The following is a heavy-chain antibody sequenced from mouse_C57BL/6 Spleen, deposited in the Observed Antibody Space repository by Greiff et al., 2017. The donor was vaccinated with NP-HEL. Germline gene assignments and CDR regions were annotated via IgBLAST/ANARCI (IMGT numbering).Heavy chain of an antibody. J-gene: IGHJ4*01. CDR2: ISDGGSYT. CDR3: ARGVGSSYAMDY. CDR1: GFTFSSYA. D-gene: IGHD1-1*01. Sequence: DVQLVESGGGLVKPGGSLKLSCAASGFTFSSYAMSWVRQTPEKRLEWVATISDGGSYTYYPDNVKGRFTISRDNAKNNLYLQMSHLKSEDTAMYYCARGVGSSYAMDYWGQGTSVTVSS. V-gene: IGHV5-4*01.